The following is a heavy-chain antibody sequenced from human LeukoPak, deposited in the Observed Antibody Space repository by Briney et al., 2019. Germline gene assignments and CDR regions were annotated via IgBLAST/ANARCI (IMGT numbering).Heavy chain of an antibody. CDR1: GYSFTSHY. CDR2: INPSGGST. V-gene: IGHV1-46*01. Sequence: ASVKVSCKASGYSFTSHYMHWVRQAPGQGLEWMGIINPSGGSTSYAQKFQGRVTMTRDTSTSTVYMDLSSLRSEDTAVYYCARVRDGYNDAYDIWGQGTMVTVTS. D-gene: IGHD5-24*01. J-gene: IGHJ3*02. CDR3: ARVRDGYNDAYDI.